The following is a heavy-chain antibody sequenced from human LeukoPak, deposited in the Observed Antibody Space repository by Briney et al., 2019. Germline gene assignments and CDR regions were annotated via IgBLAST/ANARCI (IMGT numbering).Heavy chain of an antibody. J-gene: IGHJ4*02. CDR3: AKYGQLWPRDLYYFDY. V-gene: IGHV3-23*01. CDR1: GFTFSSYA. D-gene: IGHD3-10*01. CDR2: ISGSGGST. Sequence: GGSLRLSCAASGFTFSSYAMSWVRQAPGKGLEWVSAISGSGGSTYYADSVKGRFTISRDNSKNTLYLQMNSLRAADTAVYYCAKYGQLWPRDLYYFDYWGQGTLVTVSS.